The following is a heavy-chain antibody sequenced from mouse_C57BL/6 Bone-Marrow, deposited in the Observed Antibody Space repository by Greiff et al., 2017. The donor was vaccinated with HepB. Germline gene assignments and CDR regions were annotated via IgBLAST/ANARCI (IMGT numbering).Heavy chain of an antibody. CDR2: ISSGGSYT. CDR3: ARDYDYETWFAY. J-gene: IGHJ3*01. CDR1: GFTFSSYG. D-gene: IGHD2-4*01. Sequence: EVKLVESGGDLVKPGGSLKLSCAASGFTFSSYGMSWVRQTPDKRLEWVATISSGGSYTYYPDSVKGRFTISRDNAKNTLYLQMSSLKSEDTAMYYWARDYDYETWFAYWGQGTLVTVSA. V-gene: IGHV5-6*01.